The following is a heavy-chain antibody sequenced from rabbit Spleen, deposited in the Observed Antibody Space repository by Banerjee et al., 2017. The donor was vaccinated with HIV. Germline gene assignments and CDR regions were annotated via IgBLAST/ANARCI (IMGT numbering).Heavy chain of an antibody. V-gene: IGHV1S40*01. CDR1: GLSLSSSYY. Sequence: QSLEESGGDLVKPGASLTLTCTASGLSLSSSYYMCWVRQAPGKGLEWIACIYAGSSGETYYASWAKGRFTIFKTSSTTVTLQMTSLTAADTATYFCARDGAGGSYFALWGQGTLVTVS. CDR3: ARDGAGGSYFAL. CDR2: IYAGSSGET. D-gene: IGHD8-1*01. J-gene: IGHJ3*01.